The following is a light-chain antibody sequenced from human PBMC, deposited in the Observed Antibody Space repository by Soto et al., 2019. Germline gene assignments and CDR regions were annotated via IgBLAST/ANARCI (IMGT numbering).Light chain of an antibody. CDR3: QHYGSSPWT. J-gene: IGKJ1*01. Sequence: EIVLPQSPGTLSLSPGERATLSCRASQSVSSSYLAWYQQKPGQAPRLLIYGASSRATGIPDRFSGSGSGTDFTLTISKLEPEDFAVYYCQHYGSSPWTFGQGTKVDNK. V-gene: IGKV3-20*01. CDR2: GAS. CDR1: QSVSSSY.